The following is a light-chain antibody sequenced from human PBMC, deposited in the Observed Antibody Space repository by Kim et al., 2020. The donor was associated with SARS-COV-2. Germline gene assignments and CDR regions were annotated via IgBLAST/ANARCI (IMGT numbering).Light chain of an antibody. J-gene: IGKJ1*01. V-gene: IGKV1-39*01. CDR3: QQSYSTPRT. CDR2: AAS. Sequence: ASVGDRVTITCRASQSISSYLNWYQQKPGKAPNLLIYAASSLQSGVPSSFSGSGSGTDFPLTISSLQPEDFATYYCQQSYSTPRTFGQGTKVDIK. CDR1: QSISSY.